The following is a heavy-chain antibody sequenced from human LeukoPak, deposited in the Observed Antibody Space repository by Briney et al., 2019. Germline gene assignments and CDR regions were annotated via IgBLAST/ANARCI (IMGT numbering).Heavy chain of an antibody. D-gene: IGHD3-10*01. CDR2: IYYSGST. Sequence: SETLSLTCTVSGGSISSSSHYWGWIRQPPGKGLEWIGSIYYSGSTYYNPPLKSRVTISVDTSKNQVSLKMTSVTAADTAVYYCARLGAAGLRYFDYWGQGTLVTVSS. V-gene: IGHV4-39*01. CDR3: ARLGAAGLRYFDY. CDR1: GGSISSSSHY. J-gene: IGHJ4*02.